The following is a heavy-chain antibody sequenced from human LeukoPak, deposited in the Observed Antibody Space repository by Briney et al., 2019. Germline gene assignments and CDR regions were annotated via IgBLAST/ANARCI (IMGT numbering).Heavy chain of an antibody. V-gene: IGHV3-53*01. CDR1: GFTVSSNY. D-gene: IGHD3-10*01. J-gene: IGHJ6*04. CDR3: AGDYPTYYYGSGSYHYGMDV. CDR2: IYSGGST. Sequence: GGSLRLSCAASGFTVSSNYMSWVRQAPGKGLEWVSVIYSGGSTYYADSVKGRFTISRDNSKNTLYLQMNSLRAEDTAVYYSAGDYPTYYYGSGSYHYGMDVWGKGTTVTVSS.